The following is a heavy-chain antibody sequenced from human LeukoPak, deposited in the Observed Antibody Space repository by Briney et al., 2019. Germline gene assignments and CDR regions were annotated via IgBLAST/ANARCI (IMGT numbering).Heavy chain of an antibody. CDR2: ISSSGSTV. Sequence: GGSLRLSCAASGFTFSSYEMNWVRQAPGKELEWVSYISSSGSTVYYADSVKGRFTISRDNAKNSLYLQMNSLRAEDTAVYYCAELGITMIGGVWGKGTTVTISS. D-gene: IGHD3-10*02. CDR1: GFTFSSYE. CDR3: AELGITMIGGV. V-gene: IGHV3-48*03. J-gene: IGHJ6*04.